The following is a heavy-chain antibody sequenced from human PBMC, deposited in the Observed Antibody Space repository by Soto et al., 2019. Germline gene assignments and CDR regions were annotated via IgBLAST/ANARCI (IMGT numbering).Heavy chain of an antibody. Sequence: QVQLVQSGAEVKKPGSSVKVSCKASVDTFSSYAISWVRQAPGQGLEWMGGIIPIFGTANYAQKFQGRVTSTADESTSTAYMELSSLRSEDTAVYYCARDGSGYRSRASPMDVWGQGTTVTVSS. V-gene: IGHV1-69*01. D-gene: IGHD3-22*01. CDR3: ARDGSGYRSRASPMDV. CDR2: IIPIFGTA. CDR1: VDTFSSYA. J-gene: IGHJ6*02.